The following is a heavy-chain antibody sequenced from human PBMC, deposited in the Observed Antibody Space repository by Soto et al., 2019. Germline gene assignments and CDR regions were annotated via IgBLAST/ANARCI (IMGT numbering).Heavy chain of an antibody. V-gene: IGHV4-59*08. CDR1: GGSISGYY. CDR3: ELEGRGWYVDAFEY. CDR2: IYYSGST. J-gene: IGHJ4*02. Sequence: SETLSLTCTVSGGSISGYYWSWIRQPPGKGLEWIGYIYYSGSTSYNPSLKSRVTISVDTSKNQISLKLNSVTAADTALYYCELEGRGWYVDAFEYWGQGTMVTVSS. D-gene: IGHD6-19*01.